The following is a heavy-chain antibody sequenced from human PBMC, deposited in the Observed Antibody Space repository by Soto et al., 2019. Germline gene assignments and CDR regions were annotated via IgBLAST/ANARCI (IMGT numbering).Heavy chain of an antibody. CDR3: AKDPGAAAGNSDAFDI. CDR2: ISGSGGST. Sequence: EVQLLESGGGLVQPGGSLRLSCAASGFTFSSYAMSWDRQAPGKGLEWVSAISGSGGSTYYADSVKGRFTISRDNSKNTLYLQMNSLRAEDTAVYYCAKDPGAAAGNSDAFDIWGQGTMVTVSS. V-gene: IGHV3-23*01. D-gene: IGHD6-13*01. J-gene: IGHJ3*02. CDR1: GFTFSSYA.